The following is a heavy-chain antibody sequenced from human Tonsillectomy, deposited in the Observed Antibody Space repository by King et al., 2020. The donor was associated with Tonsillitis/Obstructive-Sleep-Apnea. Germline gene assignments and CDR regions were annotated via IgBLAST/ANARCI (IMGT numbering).Heavy chain of an antibody. Sequence: VQLVESGGGLVKPGGSLRLSCAASGFTFSSYSMNWVRQAPGKGLEWVSSISSSSSYIYYADSVKGRFTISRDNAKNSLYLQMNSLRAEDTAVYYCARDRGVHSSGGSCYSDYFDYWGQGTLVTVSS. CDR3: ARDRGVHSSGGSCYSDYFDY. V-gene: IGHV3-21*01. J-gene: IGHJ4*02. D-gene: IGHD2-15*01. CDR1: GFTFSSYS. CDR2: ISSSSSYI.